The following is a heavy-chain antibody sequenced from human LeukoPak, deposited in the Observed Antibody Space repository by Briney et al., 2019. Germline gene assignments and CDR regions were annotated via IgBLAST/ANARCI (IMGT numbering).Heavy chain of an antibody. D-gene: IGHD4-11*01. CDR1: GFTFNTYA. V-gene: IGHV3-21*01. CDR2: ISSSSSYI. Sequence: GSLRLSCAASGFTFNTYAMTWVRQAPGKGLEWVSSISSSSSYIYYADSVKGRFTISRDNAKNSLYLQMNSLRAEDTAVYYCARFITVIDYTPYYGMDVWGQGTTVTVSS. CDR3: ARFITVIDYTPYYGMDV. J-gene: IGHJ6*02.